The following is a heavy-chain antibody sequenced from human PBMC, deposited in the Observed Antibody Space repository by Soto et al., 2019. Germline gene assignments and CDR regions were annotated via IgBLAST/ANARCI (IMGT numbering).Heavy chain of an antibody. CDR2: INHGGST. J-gene: IGHJ6*04. CDR1: GGSFIGYY. CDR3: ARVREGTATLYYYYGMAG. Sequence: SETLSLTCAVYGGSFIGYYWSWSRQPPWKGLEWIGEINHGGSTNYNPSLKSRVTISVDTSKNQFSLKLSSVTAADTAVYYRARVREGTATLYYYYGMAGWGKGNKVTVSS. D-gene: IGHD2-21*02. V-gene: IGHV4-34*01.